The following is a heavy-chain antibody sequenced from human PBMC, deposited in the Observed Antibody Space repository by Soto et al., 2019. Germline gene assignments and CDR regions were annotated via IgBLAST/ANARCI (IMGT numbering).Heavy chain of an antibody. CDR2: ISSSSSYT. V-gene: IGHV3-11*06. Sequence: QVQLVESGGGLVKPGGSLRLSCAASGFTFSDYYMSWIRQAPGKGLEWVSYISSSSSYTNYADSVKGRFTISRVNAKNSLYLQMNSLRAEDTAVYYCARSRWEYYYYYGMDVWGQGTTVTVSS. CDR1: GFTFSDYY. J-gene: IGHJ6*02. D-gene: IGHD1-26*01. CDR3: ARSRWEYYYYYGMDV.